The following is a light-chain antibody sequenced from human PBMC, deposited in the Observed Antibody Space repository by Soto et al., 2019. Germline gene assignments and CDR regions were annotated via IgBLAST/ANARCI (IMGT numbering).Light chain of an antibody. V-gene: IGKV3-15*01. Sequence: EIVLTQSPASLSVCRVERASVSCRASQSVNQKLGWYQQKPGQAPRLLIYVASYRATGIPARFSGSGSGTEYTLTISNLQAEDFAVYYCQQFNNWPHTFGQGTRLETK. CDR3: QQFNNWPHT. J-gene: IGKJ5*01. CDR2: VAS. CDR1: QSVNQK.